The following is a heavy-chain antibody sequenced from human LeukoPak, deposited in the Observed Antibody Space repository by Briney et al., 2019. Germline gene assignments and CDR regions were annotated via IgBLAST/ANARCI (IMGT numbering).Heavy chain of an antibody. D-gene: IGHD1-14*01. CDR3: AKSEGHTEPY. Sequence: GGSLRLSCATSGFTFRSFGMHWVRQAPGKGLEWVALISYDGSNKYYVDSVKGRFTISRDNSKNTLYLQMNSLRAEDTAVYYCAKSEGHTEPYWGQGTLVTVSS. CDR1: GFTFRSFG. CDR2: ISYDGSNK. J-gene: IGHJ4*02. V-gene: IGHV3-30*18.